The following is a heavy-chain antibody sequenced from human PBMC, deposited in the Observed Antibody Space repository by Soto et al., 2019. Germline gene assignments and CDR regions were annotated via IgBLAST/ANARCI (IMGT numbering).Heavy chain of an antibody. D-gene: IGHD3-22*01. CDR3: ARLGNYYDSSGYSYYFDY. CDR2: IYYSGST. V-gene: IGHV4-39*01. J-gene: IGHJ4*02. Sequence: SETLSLTCTVSGGSISSSSYYWGWIRQPPGKGLGWIGSIYYSGSTYYNPSLKRRVTISVDTSKNQFSLKLSSVTAADTAVYYCARLGNYYDSSGYSYYFDYWGQGTLVTVSS. CDR1: GGSISSSSYY.